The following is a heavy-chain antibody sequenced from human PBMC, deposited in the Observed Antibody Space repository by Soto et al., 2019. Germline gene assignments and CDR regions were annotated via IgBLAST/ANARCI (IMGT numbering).Heavy chain of an antibody. CDR2: IYYSGST. CDR3: ARAQGGRYYYYGMDV. V-gene: IGHV4-59*01. J-gene: IGHJ6*02. CDR1: GGSISSYY. Sequence: PSETLSLTCTVSGGSISSYYWSWIRQPPGKVLEWIVYIYYSGSTNYIPSLKSRFTLSVDTSKNQFSLKLSSVTAADTAVYYCARAQGGRYYYYGMDVWGQGTTVTVSS. D-gene: IGHD3-16*01.